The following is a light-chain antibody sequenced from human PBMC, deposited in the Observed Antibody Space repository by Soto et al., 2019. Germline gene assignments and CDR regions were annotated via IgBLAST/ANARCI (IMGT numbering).Light chain of an antibody. Sequence: EIVMPQSPAALSVSPGDASTLSCRASQSVHSRLAWYQQKPGQAPRLLIYGASTRATGTPPRFRGSGSGTEFTLTISSLQSEDFAVYYCQQYDDWPPWTFGPGTKVDIK. CDR2: GAS. J-gene: IGKJ1*01. CDR1: QSVHSR. CDR3: QQYDDWPPWT. V-gene: IGKV3-15*01.